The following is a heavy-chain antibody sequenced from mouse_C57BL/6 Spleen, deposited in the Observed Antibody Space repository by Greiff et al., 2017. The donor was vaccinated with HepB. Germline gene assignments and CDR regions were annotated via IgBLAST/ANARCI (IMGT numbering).Heavy chain of an antibody. V-gene: IGHV1-54*01. CDR1: GYAFTNYL. Sequence: VQLQESGAELVRPGTSVKVSCKASGYAFTNYLIEWVKQRPGQGLAWIGVINPGSGGTNYNEKFKGKATLTADKSSSTAYMQLSSLTSEDSAVYFCARSGGYGNYPYCDDWGKGTTLTVSS. D-gene: IGHD2-1*01. CDR3: ARSGGYGNYPYCDD. J-gene: IGHJ2*01. CDR2: INPGSGGT.